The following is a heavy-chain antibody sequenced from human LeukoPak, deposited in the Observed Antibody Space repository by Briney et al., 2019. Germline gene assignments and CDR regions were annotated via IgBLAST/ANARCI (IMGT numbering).Heavy chain of an antibody. J-gene: IGHJ4*02. CDR3: ARDRSSGWTDY. D-gene: IGHD6-19*01. V-gene: IGHV3-48*01. CDR1: GFTFSSYS. CDR2: ISSSSSTI. Sequence: GGSLRLSCAASGFTFSSYSMNWVRQAPGKGLEWVSYISSSSSTIYYADSVKGRFTISRDNAKNSLYLQMNSLRAEDTAVYYCARDRSSGWTDYWGQGTLVTVSS.